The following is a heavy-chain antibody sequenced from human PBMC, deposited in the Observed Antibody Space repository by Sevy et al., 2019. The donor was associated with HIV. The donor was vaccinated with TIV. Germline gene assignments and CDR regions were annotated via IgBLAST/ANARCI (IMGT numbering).Heavy chain of an antibody. Sequence: GGSLRLSCVASGFTFSNYAMTWVRQTPGKGLEWVSGIGHNGDNTHHAGSVKGRLSISRDNSKNTLDLQMNSLREEDAAVYYCATGVRLGRPIYYGMDVWGQGTMVTVSS. CDR1: GFTFSNYA. CDR2: IGHNGDNT. D-gene: IGHD3-10*02. V-gene: IGHV3-23*01. CDR3: ATGVRLGRPIYYGMDV. J-gene: IGHJ6*02.